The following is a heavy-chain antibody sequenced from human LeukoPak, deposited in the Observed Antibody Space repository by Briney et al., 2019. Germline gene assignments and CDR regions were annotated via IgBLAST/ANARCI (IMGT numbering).Heavy chain of an antibody. CDR1: GFTFSSYG. Sequence: GRSLRLSCAASGFTFSSYGMHWVRQAPGKGLEWVAVIWYDGSNKYYADSVKGRFTISRDNSKDTLYLQMNSLRAEDTAVYYCARDGRDDFWSGYYSAVEIDPWGQGTLVTVSS. CDR2: IWYDGSNK. V-gene: IGHV3-33*01. D-gene: IGHD3-3*01. CDR3: ARDGRDDFWSGYYSAVEIDP. J-gene: IGHJ5*02.